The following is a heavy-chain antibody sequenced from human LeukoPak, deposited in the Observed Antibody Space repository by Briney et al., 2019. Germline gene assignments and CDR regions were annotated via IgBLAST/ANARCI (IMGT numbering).Heavy chain of an antibody. J-gene: IGHJ3*02. D-gene: IGHD2-8*01. CDR2: IRDKPNSYTT. CDR3: ARDHKVSDAFDI. CDR1: GFIFSDRY. V-gene: IGHV3-72*01. Sequence: PRGSLRLSCAASGFIFSDRYMDWVRQAPGKGLEWVGRIRDKPNSYTTEYAASVKGRFAISRDDSKNSLYLQMNSLKTEDTAVYYCARDHKVSDAFDIWGRGTMVTVSS.